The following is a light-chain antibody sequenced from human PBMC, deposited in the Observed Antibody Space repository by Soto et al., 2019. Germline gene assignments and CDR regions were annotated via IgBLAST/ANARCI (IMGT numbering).Light chain of an antibody. V-gene: IGLV1-44*01. J-gene: IGLJ1*01. CDR2: SNY. CDR1: SSNIESNT. CDR3: AAWDDILNGYV. Sequence: QSVLTQPPSASGAPGQRFTISGSGSSSNIESNTVTRYQQLPGTAPKLVIYSNYDRPSGVPDRFSGSTSGTSASLVIRGLQSEDEADYYCAAWDDILNGYVFGGGTKVTVL.